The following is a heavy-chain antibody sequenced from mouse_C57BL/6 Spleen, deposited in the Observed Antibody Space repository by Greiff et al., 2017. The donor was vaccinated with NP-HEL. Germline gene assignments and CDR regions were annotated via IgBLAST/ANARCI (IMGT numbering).Heavy chain of an antibody. D-gene: IGHD1-1*01. Sequence: VQLQQSGAELVKPGASVKISCKASGYAFSSYWMNWVEQRPGKGLEWIGQIYPGDGDTNYNGKFKGKATLTADKSSSTAYMQLSSLTSEDSAVYFCARTTYYFDYWGQGTTLTVSS. V-gene: IGHV1-80*01. CDR1: GYAFSSYW. J-gene: IGHJ2*01. CDR3: ARTTYYFDY. CDR2: IYPGDGDT.